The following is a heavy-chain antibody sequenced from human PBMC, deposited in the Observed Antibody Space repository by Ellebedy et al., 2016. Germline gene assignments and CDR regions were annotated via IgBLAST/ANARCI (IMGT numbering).Heavy chain of an antibody. CDR3: ATENANPGFALDH. CDR2: ISGSGGST. CDR1: GFTFSTYA. J-gene: IGHJ4*02. V-gene: IGHV3-23*01. D-gene: IGHD1-1*01. Sequence: GGSLRLXXAASGFTFSTYAMSWVRQAPGKGLQCVSPISGSGGSTNYADSVKGRFTISRDNSKNTLFLQLNSLRPEDSAVYYCATENANPGFALDHWGQGTVVTVSS.